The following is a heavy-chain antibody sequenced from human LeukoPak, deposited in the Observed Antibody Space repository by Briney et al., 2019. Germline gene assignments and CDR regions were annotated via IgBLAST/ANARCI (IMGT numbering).Heavy chain of an antibody. V-gene: IGHV3-21*01. CDR3: AKSVRRGGDGLDY. D-gene: IGHD2-21*02. CDR2: ISSSSSYI. CDR1: GFTFSSYS. J-gene: IGHJ4*02. Sequence: TGGSLRLSCAASGFTFSSYSMNWVRQAPGKGLEWVSSISSSSSYIYYADSVKGRFTISRDNAKNSLYLQMNSLRAEDTAVYYCAKSVRRGGDGLDYWGQGTLVTVSS.